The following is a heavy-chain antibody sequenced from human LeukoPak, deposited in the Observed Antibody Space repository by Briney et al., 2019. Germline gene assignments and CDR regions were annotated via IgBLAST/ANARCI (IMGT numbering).Heavy chain of an antibody. Sequence: PGGSLRLSCAASGFTFDDYAMHWVRQAPGKGLEWVSGISWNSGSIGYADSVKGRFTISRDNAKNSLYLQMNSLRAEDTALYYCAKAIAAAGPYGYYFDYWGQGTLVTVSS. D-gene: IGHD6-13*01. CDR2: ISWNSGSI. CDR3: AKAIAAAGPYGYYFDY. V-gene: IGHV3-9*01. CDR1: GFTFDDYA. J-gene: IGHJ4*02.